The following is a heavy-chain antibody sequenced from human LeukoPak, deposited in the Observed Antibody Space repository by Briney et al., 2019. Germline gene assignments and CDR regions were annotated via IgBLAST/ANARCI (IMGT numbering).Heavy chain of an antibody. D-gene: IGHD2-15*01. CDR3: APDLRGAAWSLDY. V-gene: IGHV3-23*01. CDR2: VSDSGSSA. Sequence: GGSLRLSCAASRFTFRNYGMSWVRQAPGKGLESVSFVSDSGSSAYYTDSVKGRFTISRDNSKNTLYLQMNSLRAEDTAVYYCAPDLRGAAWSLDYWGQGTLVTVSS. J-gene: IGHJ4*02. CDR1: RFTFRNYG.